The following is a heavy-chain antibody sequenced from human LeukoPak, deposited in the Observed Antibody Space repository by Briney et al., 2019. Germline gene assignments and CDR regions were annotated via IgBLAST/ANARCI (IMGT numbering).Heavy chain of an antibody. J-gene: IGHJ6*02. Sequence: GGSLRLSCVASGFTFSSYTVTWVRQAPGKGLEWVSSISGSSSYRYYTDSLKGRFTISRDNAKNSLYLQMTSLRAEDTAVYYCARDTGYSYGNDYYYKGLDVWGQGTTVTVSS. D-gene: IGHD5-12*01. CDR2: ISGSSSYR. CDR3: ARDTGYSYGNDYYYKGLDV. V-gene: IGHV3-21*01. CDR1: GFTFSSYT.